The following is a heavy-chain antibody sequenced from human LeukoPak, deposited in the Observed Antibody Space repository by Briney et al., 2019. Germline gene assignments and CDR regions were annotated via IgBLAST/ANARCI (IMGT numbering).Heavy chain of an antibody. J-gene: IGHJ4*02. D-gene: IGHD3-22*01. CDR1: GGSISSGGYY. CDR2: IYYSGST. Sequence: PSETLSLTCTVSGGSISSGGYYWTWIRQPPGKGLEWIGFIYYSGSTNCNPSLKSRVTISVDTSKNQFSLKLSSVTAADTAVYYCARINYFDSSGYYNSDYWGQGTLVTVSS. CDR3: ARINYFDSSGYYNSDY. V-gene: IGHV4-61*08.